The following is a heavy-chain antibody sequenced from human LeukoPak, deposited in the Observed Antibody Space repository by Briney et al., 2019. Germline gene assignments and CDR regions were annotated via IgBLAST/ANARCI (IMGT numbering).Heavy chain of an antibody. CDR2: ITSYNGNT. D-gene: IGHD6-13*01. J-gene: IGHJ4*02. V-gene: IGHV1-18*01. Sequence: ASVKVSCKAFGYTFSSYGISWVRQAPGQGLEWMGWITSYNGNTKYAQQLQGRVTMTTDTSTGTAYMELRSLRSDDTAVYYCARAGAAAGTPFDYWGQGTLVTVSS. CDR1: GYTFSSYG. CDR3: ARAGAAAGTPFDY.